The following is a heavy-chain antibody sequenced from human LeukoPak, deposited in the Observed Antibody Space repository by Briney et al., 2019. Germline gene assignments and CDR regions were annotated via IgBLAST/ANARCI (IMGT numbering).Heavy chain of an antibody. Sequence: GGPLRLSCADSGFTLSTYTMNWVRQAPGKDLESVSSISRYTQYLYYTDTINGRFSITRDYARNSLFLQMNSVRDDDAAVYYCSGFETSASWGQGTLVTVSS. CDR2: ISRYTQYL. CDR1: GFTLSTYT. CDR3: SGFETSAS. J-gene: IGHJ5*02. V-gene: IGHV3-21*01.